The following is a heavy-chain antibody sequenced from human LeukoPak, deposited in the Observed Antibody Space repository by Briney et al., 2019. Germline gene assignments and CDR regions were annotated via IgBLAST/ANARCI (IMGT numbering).Heavy chain of an antibody. J-gene: IGHJ4*02. V-gene: IGHV4-4*07. Sequence: PSETLSLTCTVSGGSISSYYWSWIRQPAGKGLEWIGRIYTSGSTSYNPSLKSRVTMSVDTSKNQFSLKVSSVTAADAAVYYCARDPAHDDVWGYYFDSWGQGTLVTVSS. CDR1: GGSISSYY. CDR2: IYTSGST. D-gene: IGHD3-16*01. CDR3: ARDPAHDDVWGYYFDS.